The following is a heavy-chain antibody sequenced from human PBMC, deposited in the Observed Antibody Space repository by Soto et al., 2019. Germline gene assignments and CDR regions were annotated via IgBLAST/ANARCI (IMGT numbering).Heavy chain of an antibody. CDR3: ARGGYCRGSSCYTPVHWFDP. Sequence: KTSETLSLTCTVSGDSISSGGYYWSWIRQHPGKGLEWIGYIDYSGSTYYNPSLKSRVTMSIDTSKNQFSLNLSSVTAADTAVFYCARGGYCRGSSCYTPVHWFDPWGQGTLVTVSS. V-gene: IGHV4-31*03. CDR2: IDYSGST. CDR1: GDSISSGGYY. J-gene: IGHJ5*02. D-gene: IGHD2-2*02.